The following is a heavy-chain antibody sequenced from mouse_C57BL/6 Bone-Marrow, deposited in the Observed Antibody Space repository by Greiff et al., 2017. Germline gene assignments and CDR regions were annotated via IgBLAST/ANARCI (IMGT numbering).Heavy chain of an antibody. J-gene: IGHJ1*03. Sequence: QVQLKESGAELVRPGASVTLSCKASGYTFTDYEMHWVKQTPVHGLEWIGAIDPETGGTAYNQKFKGKAILTADKSSSTAYMELRSLTSEGSAVYYSTPPYYYGSSRGWYFDVWGTGTTVTVSS. D-gene: IGHD1-1*01. CDR3: TPPYYYGSSRGWYFDV. V-gene: IGHV1-15*01. CDR1: GYTFTDYE. CDR2: IDPETGGT.